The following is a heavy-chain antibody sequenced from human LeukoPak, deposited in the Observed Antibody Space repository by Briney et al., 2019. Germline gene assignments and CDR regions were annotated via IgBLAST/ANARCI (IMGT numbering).Heavy chain of an antibody. CDR1: GFTFSSYA. D-gene: IGHD3-22*01. CDR3: AKSTMIVVVIVDAFDI. CDR2: ISGSGGST. Sequence: PGGSLRLSCAASGFTFSSYAMSWVRQAPGKGLEWVSAISGSGGSTYYADSVKGRFTISRDNSKNTLYLQMNNLRAEDTAVYYCAKSTMIVVVIVDAFDIWGQGTMVTVSS. V-gene: IGHV3-23*01. J-gene: IGHJ3*02.